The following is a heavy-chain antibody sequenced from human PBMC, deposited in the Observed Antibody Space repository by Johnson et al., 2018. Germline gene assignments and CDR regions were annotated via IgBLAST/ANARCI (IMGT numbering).Heavy chain of an antibody. CDR2: LSYYGSYK. D-gene: IGHD6-13*01. V-gene: IGHV3-30*14. CDR3: ARGRIAAAGMAQYFQH. J-gene: IGHJ1*01. CDR1: GFIFNTYA. Sequence: VQLVESGGGLVQPGRSLRLSCAASGFIFNTYAMHWVRQAPGKGLEWVATLSYYGSYKYYADSVKGRFTISRDNFKNTLWLQMDSLSAEDTAMYYCARGRIAAAGMAQYFQHWGQGTLVTVSS.